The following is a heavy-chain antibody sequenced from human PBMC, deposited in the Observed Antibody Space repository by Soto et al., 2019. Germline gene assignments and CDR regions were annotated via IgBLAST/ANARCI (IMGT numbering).Heavy chain of an antibody. Sequence: GESLKSSCKASGYTFTIYWIGWVRQMPGKGLEWMGIIYPSNSETRFSPSFQGQVTLSADKSIFTAYLQWSSLKASDTAIYYCARQAYHYDTYSFGYWGQGTLVTVSS. D-gene: IGHD3-22*01. CDR1: GYTFTIYW. CDR3: ARQAYHYDTYSFGY. J-gene: IGHJ4*02. CDR2: IYPSNSET. V-gene: IGHV5-51*01.